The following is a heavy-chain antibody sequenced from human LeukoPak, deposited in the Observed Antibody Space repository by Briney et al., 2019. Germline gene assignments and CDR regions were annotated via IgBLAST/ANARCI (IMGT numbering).Heavy chain of an antibody. Sequence: ASVKVSCKASGYTFNSYYMHWVRQAPGQGLEWMGIINPSGGSTSYAQKFQGRVTMTRDTSTSTLYMELSSLRPEDTAVYYCARDGWSEMGTILREVVSDYWGQGTLVTVSS. V-gene: IGHV1-46*02. CDR1: GYTFNSYY. CDR2: INPSGGST. J-gene: IGHJ4*02. D-gene: IGHD5-24*01. CDR3: ARDGWSEMGTILREVVSDY.